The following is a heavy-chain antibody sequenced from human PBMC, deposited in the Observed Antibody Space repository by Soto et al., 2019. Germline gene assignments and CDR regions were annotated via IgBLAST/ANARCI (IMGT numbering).Heavy chain of an antibody. CDR1: GGSISSYY. J-gene: IGHJ1*01. Sequence: QVQLQESGPGLVKPSETLSLTCTVSGGSISSYYWSWIRQPPGKGLEWIGYTYYSGRTNYNPSLMSRVTIPVDASKNQFSLKLTAMSAADTAVYYCAGGVLHYFDRPRWGQGTLVTVSS. D-gene: IGHD3-9*01. CDR2: TYYSGRT. V-gene: IGHV4-59*01. CDR3: AGGVLHYFDRPR.